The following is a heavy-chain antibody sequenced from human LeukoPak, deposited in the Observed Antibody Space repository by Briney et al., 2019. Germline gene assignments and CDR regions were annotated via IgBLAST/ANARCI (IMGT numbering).Heavy chain of an antibody. V-gene: IGHV3-33*01. CDR3: ARDKAAAGYFDY. J-gene: IGHJ4*02. CDR1: GFTFSNYG. Sequence: GGSLRLSCAASGFTFSNYGMRWVRQAPGKGLEWVAVIWYDGSNKYYADSVKGRFTISRDNSKNTLYLQMNSLRAEDTAVYYCARDKAAAGYFDYWGQGTLVTVSS. CDR2: IWYDGSNK. D-gene: IGHD6-13*01.